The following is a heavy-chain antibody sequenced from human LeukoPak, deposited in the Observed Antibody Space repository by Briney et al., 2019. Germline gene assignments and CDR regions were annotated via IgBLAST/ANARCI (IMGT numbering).Heavy chain of an antibody. CDR2: INWNGDST. J-gene: IGHJ6*03. CDR1: GFTSDDYG. D-gene: IGHD3-16*02. CDR3: ARRESSYQNYYYYYHMDV. Sequence: PGGSLRLSCAASGFTSDDYGMSWVRQAPGKGLEWVSDINWNGDSTGYADSVKGRFTISRDNAKNSLYLQMNSLRAEDTALYYCARRESSYQNYYYYYHMDVWGKGTTVTVSS. V-gene: IGHV3-20*04.